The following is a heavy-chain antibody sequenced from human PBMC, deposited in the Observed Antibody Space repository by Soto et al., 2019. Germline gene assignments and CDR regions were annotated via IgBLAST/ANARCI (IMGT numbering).Heavy chain of an antibody. Sequence: QLQLQESGPGLVKPSETLSLTCTVSGGSISSGPYSWGWIRQPPGKGLEWIGTFYYSGSTHYNPSLESRVTKSAATSKXPXSXKVSSGTAADTAVYYCARLGGYCGTTSCYGYDAMDVWGQGTTVTVSS. CDR2: FYYSGST. V-gene: IGHV4-39*01. CDR3: ARLGGYCGTTSCYGYDAMDV. D-gene: IGHD2-2*01. CDR1: GGSISSGPYS. J-gene: IGHJ6*02.